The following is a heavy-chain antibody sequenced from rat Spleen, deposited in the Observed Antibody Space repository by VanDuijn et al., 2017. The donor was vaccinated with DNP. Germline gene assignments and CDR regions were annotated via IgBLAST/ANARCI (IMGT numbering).Heavy chain of an antibody. V-gene: IGHV5-46*01. J-gene: IGHJ2*01. Sequence: EVQLVESGGGLVQPGRSMKLSCAASAFTFSSFPMAWVRQAPTKGLEWVAAISTSGSVTYYRDSVKGRFTISRDNAESTLYLQMNSLRSEDTATYYCTRRSRSQRYLDHWGQGVMVTVSS. D-gene: IGHD1-12*01. CDR1: AFTFSSFP. CDR3: TRRSRSQRYLDH. CDR2: ISTSGSVT.